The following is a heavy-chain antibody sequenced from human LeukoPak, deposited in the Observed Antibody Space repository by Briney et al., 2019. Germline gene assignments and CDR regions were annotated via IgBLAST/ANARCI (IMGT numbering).Heavy chain of an antibody. D-gene: IGHD1-1*01. CDR2: ISSSGSTI. Sequence: PGGSLRLSCAASGFTFSSYEVNWVRQAPGKGLEWVSYISSSGSTIYYADSVKGRFTISRDNAKNSLYLQMNSLRAEDTAVYYCASGTTGTTGYYYYYYMDVWGKGTTVAVSS. CDR3: ASGTTGTTGYYYYYYMDV. J-gene: IGHJ6*03. V-gene: IGHV3-48*03. CDR1: GFTFSSYE.